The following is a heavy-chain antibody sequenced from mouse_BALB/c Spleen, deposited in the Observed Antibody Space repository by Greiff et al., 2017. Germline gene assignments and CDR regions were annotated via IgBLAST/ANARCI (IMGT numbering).Heavy chain of an antibody. V-gene: IGHV3-8*02. CDR3: ARYGYDGGYFDY. CDR1: GDSITSGY. Sequence: EVQLQESGPSLVKPSQTLSLTCSVTGDSITSGYWNWIRKFPGNKLEYMGYISYSGSTYYNPSLKSRISITRDTSKNQYYLQLNSVTTEDTATYYCARYGYDGGYFDYWGQGTTLTVSS. CDR2: ISYSGST. D-gene: IGHD2-2*01. J-gene: IGHJ2*01.